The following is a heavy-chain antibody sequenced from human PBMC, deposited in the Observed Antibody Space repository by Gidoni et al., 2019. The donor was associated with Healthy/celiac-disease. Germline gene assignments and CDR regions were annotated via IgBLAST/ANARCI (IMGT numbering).Heavy chain of an antibody. V-gene: IGHV3-23*01. J-gene: IGHJ5*02. CDR3: AKDRAFYGDYSWFDP. Sequence: EVQLLEPGGGLVQPGGSLRLSCAASGSTFSRYAMSWVRQAPGKGLEWVSAISGSGGSTYYADSVKGRFTISRDNSKNTLYLQMNSLRAEDTAVYYCAKDRAFYGDYSWFDPWGQGTLVTVSS. CDR2: ISGSGGST. CDR1: GSTFSRYA. D-gene: IGHD4-17*01.